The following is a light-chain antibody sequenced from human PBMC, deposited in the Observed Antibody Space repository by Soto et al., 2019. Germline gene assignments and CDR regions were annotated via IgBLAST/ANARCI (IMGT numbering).Light chain of an antibody. V-gene: IGKV3-20*01. CDR2: GAS. CDR3: QQYGSSPIT. J-gene: IGKJ5*01. Sequence: EIVLTQSPGTLSLPPGERATLSCRASQSVDTFLVWYQQKPGQAPRLLISGASNRATGIPDRFRGSGSGTDFTLTINGLEPEDFAVYYCQQYGSSPITFGQGTRLDI. CDR1: QSVDTF.